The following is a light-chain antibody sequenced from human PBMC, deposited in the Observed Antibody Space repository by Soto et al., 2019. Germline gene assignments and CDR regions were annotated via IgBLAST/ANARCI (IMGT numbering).Light chain of an antibody. CDR2: DAS. Sequence: EIVMTQSPATLSVSPGERATLSCRASQNIGRNLAWYQQIPGQAPGLLFYDASTRATGIPDRFSGRGSGTDFTLTITRLEPDDFAVYYCQQYGSSVTFGQGTRLEIK. J-gene: IGKJ5*01. V-gene: IGKV3-20*01. CDR1: QNIGRN. CDR3: QQYGSSVT.